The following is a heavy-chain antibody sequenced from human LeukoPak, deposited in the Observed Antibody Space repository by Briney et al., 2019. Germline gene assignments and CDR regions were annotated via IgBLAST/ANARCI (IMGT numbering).Heavy chain of an antibody. CDR2: INWNGGST. V-gene: IGHV3-20*04. CDR1: GFTFDDYG. D-gene: IGHD3-9*01. CDR3: ARARSTGYYVADY. J-gene: IGHJ4*02. Sequence: CPGGSLRLSCAASGFTFDDYGMSWVRQAPGKGLEWASGINWNGGSTGYADSVKGRFTISRDNAKNSLYLQMNSLRAEDTALYYCARARSTGYYVADYWGQGTLVTVSS.